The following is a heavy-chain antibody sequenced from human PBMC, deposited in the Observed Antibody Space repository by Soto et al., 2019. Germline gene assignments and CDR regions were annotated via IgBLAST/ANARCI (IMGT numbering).Heavy chain of an antibody. CDR2: ISGSGGST. CDR3: AKDSPGMDV. J-gene: IGHJ6*02. V-gene: IGHV3-23*01. Sequence: QQSQTLSLTCAASGFTFSSYAMSWVRPAPGKGLEWVSAISGSGGSTYYADSVKGRFTISRDNSKNTLYLQMNSLRAEDTAVYYCAKDSPGMDVWGQGTTVTVSS. CDR1: GFTFSSYA.